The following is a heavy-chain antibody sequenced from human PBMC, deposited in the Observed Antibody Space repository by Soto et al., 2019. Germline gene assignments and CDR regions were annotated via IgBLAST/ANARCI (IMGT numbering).Heavy chain of an antibody. J-gene: IGHJ5*02. CDR1: GFTFTSSA. D-gene: IGHD3-3*01. Sequence: GASVKVSCKASGFTFTSSAVQWVRQARGQRLEWIGWIVVGSGNTNYAQKFQERVTITRDMSTSTAYMELSSLRSEDTAVYYCAAETKYDFWSVIKFDPWGQGTLVTVS. CDR2: IVVGSGNT. V-gene: IGHV1-58*01. CDR3: AAETKYDFWSVIKFDP.